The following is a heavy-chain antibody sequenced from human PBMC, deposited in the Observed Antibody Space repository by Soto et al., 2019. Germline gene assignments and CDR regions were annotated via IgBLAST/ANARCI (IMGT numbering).Heavy chain of an antibody. J-gene: IGHJ5*02. D-gene: IGHD6-19*01. CDR3: ASSVGGWYLS. V-gene: IGHV1-8*01. CDR1: GYTFSSYD. Sequence: QVQLVQSGAEVKKPGASVKVSCKASGYTFSSYDINWVRQATGQGLEWMGWLNPNSGDTGYAQKFQGRVTLTRNTSINTAYIELSSLTSDDTAVYYCASSVGGWYLSWGQGTRVTVSS. CDR2: LNPNSGDT.